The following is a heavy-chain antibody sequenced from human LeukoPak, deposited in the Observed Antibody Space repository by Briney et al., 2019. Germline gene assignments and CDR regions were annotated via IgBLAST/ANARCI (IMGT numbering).Heavy chain of an antibody. J-gene: IGHJ4*02. CDR3: ASELVGATSFGY. Sequence: SETLSLTCTVSGGSISSYYWSWIRQPPGKGLEWIGYIYYSGSTNYNPSLKSRVTISVDTSKNQFSLKLSSVTAADTAVYYCASELVGATSFGYWGLGTLVTVSS. CDR2: IYYSGST. CDR1: GGSISSYY. D-gene: IGHD1-26*01. V-gene: IGHV4-59*01.